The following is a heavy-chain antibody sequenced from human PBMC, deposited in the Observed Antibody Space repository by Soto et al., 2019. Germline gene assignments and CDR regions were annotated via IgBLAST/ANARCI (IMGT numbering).Heavy chain of an antibody. CDR2: IKQDGSEK. J-gene: IGHJ3*02. D-gene: IGHD2-2*01. V-gene: IGHV3-7*01. Sequence: GGSLRLSCAASGFTFSSYWMSWVRQAPGKGLEWVANIKQDGSEKYYVDSVKGRFTISRDNAKNSLYLQMNSLRAEDTAVYYCAREMAGYCSSTSCDAGGAFDIWGQGTMVTVSS. CDR3: AREMAGYCSSTSCDAGGAFDI. CDR1: GFTFSSYW.